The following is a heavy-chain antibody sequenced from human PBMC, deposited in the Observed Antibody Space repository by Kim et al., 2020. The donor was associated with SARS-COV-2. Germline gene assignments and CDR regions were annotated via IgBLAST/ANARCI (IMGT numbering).Heavy chain of an antibody. D-gene: IGHD5-18*01. CDR1: GFTFSNSW. J-gene: IGHJ4*02. CDR2: INADGTKT. CDR3: TRGYTYRDF. V-gene: IGHV3-74*01. Sequence: GGSLRLSCAASGFTFSNSWMHWVRQAPGKGLVWVSRINADGTKTNYADSVKGRFTIFRDNAKNTLYLQMNSLRDEDTAVYYCTRGYTYRDFWGQGTLVTVSS.